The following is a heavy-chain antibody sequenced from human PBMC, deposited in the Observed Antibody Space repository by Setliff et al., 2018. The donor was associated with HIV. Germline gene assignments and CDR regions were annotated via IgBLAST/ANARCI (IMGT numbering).Heavy chain of an antibody. J-gene: IGHJ3*02. Sequence: ASVKVSCKASGDTFSSYAISWVRQAPGQGLEWMGWIIPIIGTTNYAQRFQGRVTITADESTSTASMQLSSLRPEDTAVYFCAREGNYYYDITGYTRDAFDIWGQGTMVTVSS. V-gene: IGHV1-69*13. CDR2: IIPIIGTT. D-gene: IGHD3-22*01. CDR1: GDTFSSYA. CDR3: AREGNYYYDITGYTRDAFDI.